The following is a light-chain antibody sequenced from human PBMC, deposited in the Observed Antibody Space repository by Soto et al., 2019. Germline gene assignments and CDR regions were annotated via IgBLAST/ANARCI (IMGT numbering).Light chain of an antibody. CDR3: QKHNSAPFT. Sequence: EIQMTQSPSSLSASVGDRVTITCRASQGISNYLTWYQQKPGKVPKLLIYSASTLQLGVPSRFSGSGSGTDFTLTISSLQPEDVATYYSQKHNSAPFTFGPGTKVDIK. CDR2: SAS. V-gene: IGKV1-27*01. CDR1: QGISNY. J-gene: IGKJ3*01.